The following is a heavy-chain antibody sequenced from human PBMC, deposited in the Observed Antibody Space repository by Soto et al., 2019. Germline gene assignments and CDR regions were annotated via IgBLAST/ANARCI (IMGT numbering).Heavy chain of an antibody. J-gene: IGHJ4*02. CDR2: IRSKAYGGTT. CDR1: GFTFGDYA. D-gene: IGHD3-10*01. Sequence: RSLRLSCTASGFTFGDYAMSWVRQATGKGLEWVGFIRSKAYGGTTEYAASVKGRFTISRDDSKSIAYLQMNSLKTEDTAVYYCTRARGSGSPSYYFDYWGQGTLVTVSS. CDR3: TRARGSGSPSYYFDY. V-gene: IGHV3-49*04.